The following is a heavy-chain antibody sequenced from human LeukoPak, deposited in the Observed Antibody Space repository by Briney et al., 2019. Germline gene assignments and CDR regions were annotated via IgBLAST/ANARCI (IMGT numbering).Heavy chain of an antibody. D-gene: IGHD3-22*01. Sequence: GGSLRLSCAASGCSFSSYAMYWVRQAPGKGLGYVSAISSNGGGTYYAHSVQARFTVSNHNCNNPLYLQMRSLRAEDMAVYYCARDRTVGCPPFGSGYYSLDYWGQGTLVSVSS. CDR3: ARDRTVGCPPFGSGYYSLDY. J-gene: IGHJ4*02. V-gene: IGHV3-64*01. CDR2: ISSNGGGT. CDR1: GCSFSSYA.